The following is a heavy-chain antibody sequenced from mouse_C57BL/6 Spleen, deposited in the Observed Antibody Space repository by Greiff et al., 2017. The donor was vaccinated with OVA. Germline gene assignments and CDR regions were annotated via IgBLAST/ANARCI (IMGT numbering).Heavy chain of an antibody. CDR1: GFTFSNYW. CDR3: TVNYGSRYWYFDV. CDR2: IRLKSDNYAT. D-gene: IGHD1-1*01. Sequence: EVKLVESGGGLVQPGGSMKLSCVASGFTFSNYWMNWVRQSPEKGLEWVAQIRLKSDNYATHYAESVKGRFTISRDDSKSSVYLQMNNLRAEDTGIYYCTVNYGSRYWYFDVWGTGTTVTVSS. J-gene: IGHJ1*03. V-gene: IGHV6-3*01.